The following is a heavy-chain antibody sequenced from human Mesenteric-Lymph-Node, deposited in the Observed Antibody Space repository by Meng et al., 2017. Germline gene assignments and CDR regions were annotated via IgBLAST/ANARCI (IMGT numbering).Heavy chain of an antibody. CDR1: GFTFNDYA. Sequence: GGSLRLSCAASGFTFNDYAMHWVRQAPGKGPEWVAGVSWNSGSIGYADSVKGRFTISRDNVNKSLYLQMNSLRPEDTALYYCAKDRSGYSFALDHWGQGTLVTVSS. J-gene: IGHJ4*02. D-gene: IGHD5-18*01. V-gene: IGHV3-9*01. CDR2: VSWNSGSI. CDR3: AKDRSGYSFALDH.